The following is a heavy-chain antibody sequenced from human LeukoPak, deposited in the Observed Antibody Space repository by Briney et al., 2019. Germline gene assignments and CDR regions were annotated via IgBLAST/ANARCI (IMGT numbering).Heavy chain of an antibody. J-gene: IGHJ5*02. CDR1: GGSISPYY. CDR2: VYYSGST. Sequence: KPSGTLSLTCTVSGGSISPYYWSWIRQPPGKGLEWIGYVYYSGSTDYNPSLKSRVTISVDTSKNQFSLKLSSVTAADTAVYYCARGRRGYCSSTSCYGVTVNWFDPWGQGTLVTVSS. CDR3: ARGRRGYCSSTSCYGVTVNWFDP. D-gene: IGHD2-2*03. V-gene: IGHV4-59*01.